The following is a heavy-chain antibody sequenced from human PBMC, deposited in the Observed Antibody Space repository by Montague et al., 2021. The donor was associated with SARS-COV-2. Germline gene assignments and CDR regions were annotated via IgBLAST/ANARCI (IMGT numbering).Heavy chain of an antibody. CDR1: GFTLGYTW. CDR2: INGDATTT. V-gene: IGHV3-74*03. CDR3: ARDGRACSSTSCYYYYGMDV. J-gene: IGHJ6*02. Sequence: SLRLSCAASGFTLGYTWMHWARQAPGKGLVWIAHINGDATTTKYADSVKGRFTISRDNTKNSLYLQMNSLRAEDTALYHCARDGRACSSTSCYYYYGMDVWGQGTTVTVSS. D-gene: IGHD2-2*01.